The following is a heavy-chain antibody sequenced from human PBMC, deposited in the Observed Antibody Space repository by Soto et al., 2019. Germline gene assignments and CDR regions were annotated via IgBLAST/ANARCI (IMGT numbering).Heavy chain of an antibody. V-gene: IGHV3-48*03. Sequence: GGSLRLSCAASGFTFSSYEMNWVRQAPGKGLEWVSYISSSGSTIYYADSVKGRFTISRDNAKNSLYLQMNSLRAEDTAVYYCARPSNYDYVWGSYRGYYFDYWGQGTLVTVSS. J-gene: IGHJ4*02. CDR1: GFTFSSYE. D-gene: IGHD3-16*02. CDR2: ISSSGSTI. CDR3: ARPSNYDYVWGSYRGYYFDY.